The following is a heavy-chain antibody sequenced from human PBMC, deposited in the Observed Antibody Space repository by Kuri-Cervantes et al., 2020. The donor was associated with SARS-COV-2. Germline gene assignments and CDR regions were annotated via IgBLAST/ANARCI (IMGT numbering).Heavy chain of an antibody. Sequence: ASVKVSCKASGYTFTGYYMHWVRQAPGQGLEWMGWINPNSGGTNYAQKFQGRVTMTRDTSISTACMELSRLRSDDTAVYYCARDPSQSVGATFDYWGQGTLVTVSS. CDR1: GYTFTGYY. D-gene: IGHD1-26*01. J-gene: IGHJ4*02. V-gene: IGHV1-2*02. CDR2: INPNSGGT. CDR3: ARDPSQSVGATFDY.